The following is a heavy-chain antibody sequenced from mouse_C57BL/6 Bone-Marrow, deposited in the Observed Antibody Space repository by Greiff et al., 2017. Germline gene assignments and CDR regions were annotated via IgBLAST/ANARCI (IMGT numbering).Heavy chain of an antibody. CDR2: IDPSDSYT. CDR1: GYTFTSYW. D-gene: IGHD2-2*01. CDR3: ARDGYDGAWFAY. Sequence: VQLQQPGAELVMPGASVKLSCKASGYTFTSYWMHWVKQRPGQGLEWIGEIDPSDSYTNYNQKLKGKSTLTVDKSSSTAYMQLSSLTSEDAAVYYCARDGYDGAWFAYWGQGTLVTVSA. J-gene: IGHJ3*01. V-gene: IGHV1-69*01.